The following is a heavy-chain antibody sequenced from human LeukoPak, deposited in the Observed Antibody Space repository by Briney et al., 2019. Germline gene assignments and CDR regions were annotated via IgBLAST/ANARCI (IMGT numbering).Heavy chain of an antibody. V-gene: IGHV3-21*01. J-gene: IGHJ5*02. CDR3: ASVRYCSSTSCLEGALDP. CDR2: ISSSSSYI. CDR1: GFTFSRYS. D-gene: IGHD2-2*01. Sequence: GGSLRLSCAASGFTFSRYSMNWVRQAPGKGLEWVSSISSSSSYIYYADSVKGRFTISRDNAKNSLYLQMNSLRAEDTAVYYCASVRYCSSTSCLEGALDPWGQGTLVTVSS.